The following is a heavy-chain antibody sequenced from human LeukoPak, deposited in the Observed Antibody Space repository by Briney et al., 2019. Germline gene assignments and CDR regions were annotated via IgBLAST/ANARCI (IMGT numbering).Heavy chain of an antibody. CDR1: GGSISSYY. V-gene: IGHV4-59*01. J-gene: IGHJ2*01. D-gene: IGHD5-18*01. CDR3: ARGPSEYYSYGKKADWYFDL. Sequence: SETLSLTCTVSGGSISSYYWSWIRQPPGKGLEWIGYIYYSGSTNYNPSLKSRVTISVDTSKHQFSLKLSSVTAADTAVYYCARGPSEYYSYGKKADWYFDLWGRGTLVTVSS. CDR2: IYYSGST.